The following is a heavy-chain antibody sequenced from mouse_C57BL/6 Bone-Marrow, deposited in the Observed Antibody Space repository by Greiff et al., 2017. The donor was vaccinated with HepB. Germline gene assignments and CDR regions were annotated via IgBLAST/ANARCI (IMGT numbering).Heavy chain of an antibody. V-gene: IGHV5-4*03. J-gene: IGHJ2*01. Sequence: EVKLVESGGGLVKPGGSLKLSCAASGFTFSSYAMSWVRQTPEKRLEWVATISDGGSYTYYPDNVKGRFTISRDNAKYNLYLQMSHLKSEDTAMYYCARGEAAYYSNYDYWGQGTTLTVSS. CDR1: GFTFSSYA. D-gene: IGHD2-5*01. CDR3: ARGEAAYYSNYDY. CDR2: ISDGGSYT.